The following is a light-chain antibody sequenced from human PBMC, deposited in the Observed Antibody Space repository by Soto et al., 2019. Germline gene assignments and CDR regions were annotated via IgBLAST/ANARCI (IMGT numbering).Light chain of an antibody. CDR2: DAS. J-gene: IGKJ1*01. V-gene: IGKV3-15*01. Sequence: EIVMTQSPATLSVSPGERATLSCRASQSVSSDLAWYHKKPGQAPRLLIYDASTRATGIPARFSGSGSGTEFTLTINSLQSEDFAVYYCQQYNNWPRTFGQGTKVDIK. CDR1: QSVSSD. CDR3: QQYNNWPRT.